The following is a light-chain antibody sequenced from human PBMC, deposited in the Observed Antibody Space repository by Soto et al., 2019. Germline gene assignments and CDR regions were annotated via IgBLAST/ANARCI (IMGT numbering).Light chain of an antibody. Sequence: DIQMTQSPSSLSASVGDRVTITCRASQGISNSLAWYQQNAGKSPKLLIYAASNLQSGVPSRFSSSGSGTDFSLTISSLQPEDVATYYCQTYNSARVTFGGGTKVEIK. CDR3: QTYNSARVT. V-gene: IGKV1-27*01. J-gene: IGKJ4*01. CDR1: QGISNS. CDR2: AAS.